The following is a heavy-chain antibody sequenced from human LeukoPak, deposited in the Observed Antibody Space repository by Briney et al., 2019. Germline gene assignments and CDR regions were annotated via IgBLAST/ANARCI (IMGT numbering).Heavy chain of an antibody. CDR2: SSSSSSTI. J-gene: IGHJ4*02. D-gene: IGHD7-27*01. Sequence: GVSLRLSCAASGFTFSRSRRNWVSEAPGKAWEWGSHSSSSSSTIYYAESVKGRFTISRDNAKNSLYLQMNSLRDEDTAVYYCARKTGALEYWGQGTLVTVSS. CDR1: GFTFSRSR. V-gene: IGHV3-48*02. CDR3: ARKTGALEY.